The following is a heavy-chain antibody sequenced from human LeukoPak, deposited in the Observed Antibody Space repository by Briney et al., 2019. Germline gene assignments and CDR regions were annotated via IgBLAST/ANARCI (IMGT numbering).Heavy chain of an antibody. Sequence: SETLSLSCAVSGGSISSNDWWSWVRQPPGSGLEWIGEIYRGGTTNYNPSLKSRVTISIDKSKNQFSLKVNSVTAADTAVYYCARVLRTGHRSRFDYWGQGTLVTVSS. J-gene: IGHJ4*02. V-gene: IGHV4-4*02. CDR3: ARVLRTGHRSRFDY. D-gene: IGHD3/OR15-3a*01. CDR1: GGSISSNDW. CDR2: IYRGGTT.